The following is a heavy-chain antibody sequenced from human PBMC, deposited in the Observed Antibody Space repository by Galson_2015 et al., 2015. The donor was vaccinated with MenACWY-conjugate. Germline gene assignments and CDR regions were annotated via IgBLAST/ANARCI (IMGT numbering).Heavy chain of an antibody. CDR3: ARDNNWSFDS. V-gene: IGHV3-74*01. D-gene: IGHD1-1*01. J-gene: IGHJ4*02. CDR1: GFTFNNYW. CDR2: IKADGSSS. Sequence: SLRLSCAASGFTFNNYWMHWVRHPPGKGLEWISYIKADGSSSNYADSVKGRFTISTDKAKNMVYLQMDGLGDEDTAVYFCARDNNWSFDSWGQGTLVTVSS.